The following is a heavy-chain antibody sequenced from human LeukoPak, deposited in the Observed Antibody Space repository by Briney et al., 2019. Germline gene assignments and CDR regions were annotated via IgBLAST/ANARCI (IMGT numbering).Heavy chain of an antibody. CDR2: IYYSGST. CDR1: GGSISSSSYY. CDR3: VGYDYLGYFDY. D-gene: IGHD5-12*01. J-gene: IGHJ4*02. V-gene: IGHV4-61*05. Sequence: SETLSLTCTVSGGSISSSSYYWGWIRQPPGKGLEWIGYIYYSGSTNYNPSLKSRVTISVDTSKNQLSLKLSSVTAADTAVYYCVGYDYLGYFDYWGQGTLVTVSS.